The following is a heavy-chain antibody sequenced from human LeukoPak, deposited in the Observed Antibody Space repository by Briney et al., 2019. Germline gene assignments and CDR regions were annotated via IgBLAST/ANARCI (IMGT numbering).Heavy chain of an antibody. Sequence: AETLSLTCTVSGGSINSYYWGCVRQPAGKGLEWIGRIYPTGTTNYSASFKSRLTMWLDTSKNQFSLKLRSVTAADTAVYYCGRQAYTASYYFVDYWSQGTLVTVSS. CDR2: IYPTGTT. CDR1: GGSINSYY. CDR3: GRQAYTASYYFVDY. V-gene: IGHV4-4*07. D-gene: IGHD3-10*01. J-gene: IGHJ4*02.